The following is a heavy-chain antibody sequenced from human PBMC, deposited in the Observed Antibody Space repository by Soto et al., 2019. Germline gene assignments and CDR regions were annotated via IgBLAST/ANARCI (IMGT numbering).Heavy chain of an antibody. Sequence: GGSLRLSCAASGFTFSSYGMHWVRQAPGKGLEWVAVIWYDGSNKYYADSVKGRFTISRDNSKNTLYLQMNSLRAEDTAAYYCARDGYYDSSGYSPAFDYWGQGTLVTVSS. CDR1: GFTFSSYG. D-gene: IGHD3-22*01. J-gene: IGHJ4*02. V-gene: IGHV3-33*01. CDR3: ARDGYYDSSGYSPAFDY. CDR2: IWYDGSNK.